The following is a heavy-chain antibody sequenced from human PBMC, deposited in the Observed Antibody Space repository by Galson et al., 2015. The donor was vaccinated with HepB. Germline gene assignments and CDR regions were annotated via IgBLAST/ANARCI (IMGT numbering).Heavy chain of an antibody. V-gene: IGHV3-48*01. CDR2: ISSNSRTI. J-gene: IGHJ4*02. CDR1: GFTFSSYS. CDR3: ASRWYSSSSPAY. D-gene: IGHD6-13*01. Sequence: SLRLSCAASGFTFSSYSLNWVRQAPGKGLEWISYISSNSRTIYYADSVKGRFTISRDNAKNLLYLQMNSLRAEDTAVYYCASRWYSSSSPAYWGQGTLVTVSS.